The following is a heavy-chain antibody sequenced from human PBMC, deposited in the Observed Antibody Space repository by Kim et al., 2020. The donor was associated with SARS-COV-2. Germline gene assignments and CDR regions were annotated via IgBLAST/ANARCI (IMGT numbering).Heavy chain of an antibody. CDR1: GYTFTSYA. CDR3: ARLSIAAAIFDY. V-gene: IGHV1-3*01. J-gene: IGHJ4*02. CDR2: INAGNGNT. D-gene: IGHD6-13*01. Sequence: ASVKVSCKASGYTFTSYAMHWVRQAPGQRLEWMGWINAGNGNTKYSQKFQGRVTITRDTSASTAYMELSSLRSEDTAVYYCARLSIAAAIFDYWGQGTLVTVSS.